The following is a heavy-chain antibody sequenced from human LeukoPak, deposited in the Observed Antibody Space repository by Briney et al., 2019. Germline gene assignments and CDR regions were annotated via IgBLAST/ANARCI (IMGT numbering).Heavy chain of an antibody. CDR2: IYTSGTT. Sequence: PSETLSLTCTVSGGSFSTYYWSWIRQPAGKGLEWIGHIYTSGTTNYNPSLKSRVTMSIDTSKNQFSLKLSSVTAADTAIYYCARDAKYYYGSQTYFFFEYWGQGTLLSVSS. CDR3: ARDAKYYYGSQTYFFFEY. V-gene: IGHV4-4*07. CDR1: GGSFSTYY. J-gene: IGHJ4*02. D-gene: IGHD3-10*01.